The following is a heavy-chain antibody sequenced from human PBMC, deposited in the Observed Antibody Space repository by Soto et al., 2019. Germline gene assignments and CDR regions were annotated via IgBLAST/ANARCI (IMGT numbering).Heavy chain of an antibody. D-gene: IGHD6-13*01. Sequence: QVQLVQYGAEVMMPGSSVKVSCKASGGTFSTYPINWVRQAPGQGLEWMGGIIPLFGTTNYAQKFKGRVTITADESTNTAYMELSSLRAEDAAVYYCARGATHGSSWYFWFYPWGQGTLVTVSS. CDR3: ARGATHGSSWYFWFYP. J-gene: IGHJ5*02. CDR1: GGTFSTYP. CDR2: IIPLFGTT. V-gene: IGHV1-69*01.